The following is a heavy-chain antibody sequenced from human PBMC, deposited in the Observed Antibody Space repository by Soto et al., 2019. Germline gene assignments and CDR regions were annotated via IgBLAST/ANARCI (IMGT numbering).Heavy chain of an antibody. CDR3: ARDQTDSGGYSDS. D-gene: IGHD3-22*01. J-gene: IGHJ4*02. V-gene: IGHV3-33*01. CDR2: IWNDGSNE. Sequence: QVQLVESGGGVVQPGGSLRLSCEASGFTFSTYGMHWIRQAPGKGLEWLAIIWNDGSNEYYADSVKGRFTISRDNSKNTLSLQLNNLRAEDTAVYFCARDQTDSGGYSDSWGQGTLVTVSS. CDR1: GFTFSTYG.